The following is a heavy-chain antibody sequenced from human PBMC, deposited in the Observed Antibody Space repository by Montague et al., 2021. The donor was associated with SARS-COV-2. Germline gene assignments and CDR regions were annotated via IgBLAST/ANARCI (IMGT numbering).Heavy chain of an antibody. J-gene: IGHJ5*01. CDR2: IGYSGSS. CDR3: AGYRVGTMLDS. D-gene: IGHD1-1*01. Sequence: SETLSLTCTVPGAYIGSSFSYWGWIRQPPGKGLEWIGSIGYSGSSFYHPSLRSRVTISEDTSRNQFSLKVTSVTAAATAVYYCAGYRVGTMLDSWGPGALVTVSS. CDR1: GAYIGSSFSY. V-gene: IGHV4-39*01.